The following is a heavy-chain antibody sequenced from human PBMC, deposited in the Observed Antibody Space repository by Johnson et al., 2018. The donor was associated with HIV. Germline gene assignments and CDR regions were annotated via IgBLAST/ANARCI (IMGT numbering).Heavy chain of an antibody. CDR1: GFTVSSNY. V-gene: IGHV3-53*01. D-gene: IGHD1-7*01. CDR3: ARGLTGTRRDAFESGGKRDI. J-gene: IGHJ3*02. CDR2: IYSGGST. Sequence: VQLVESGGGVVQPGGSLRLSCAASGFTVSSNYMSWVRQAPGKGLEWVSVIYSGGSTYYADSVKGRFTISRDNSKNTLYLQMNSLRVEDTAVYYCARGLTGTRRDAFESGGKRDIWAQGTMVTVSS.